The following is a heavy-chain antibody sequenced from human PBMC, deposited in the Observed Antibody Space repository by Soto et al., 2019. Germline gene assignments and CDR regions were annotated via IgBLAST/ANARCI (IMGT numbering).Heavy chain of an antibody. Sequence: QVQLVQSGAEVKKPGSSVKVSCKASGGTFSSYAISWVRQAPGQGLEWMGGIIPIFGTANYAQKFQGRVTITADESTSTAYMELTSLRSEDTAVYYCARERDIGPGTYGSTGDAFDIWGQGTMVTVSS. CDR2: IIPIFGTA. J-gene: IGHJ3*02. CDR1: GGTFSSYA. V-gene: IGHV1-69*12. D-gene: IGHD1-1*01. CDR3: ARERDIGPGTYGSTGDAFDI.